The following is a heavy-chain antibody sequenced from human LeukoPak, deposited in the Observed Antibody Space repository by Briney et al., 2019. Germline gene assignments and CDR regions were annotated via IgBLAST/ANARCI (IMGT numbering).Heavy chain of an antibody. D-gene: IGHD2-15*01. CDR1: GGSISSYY. J-gene: IGHJ3*02. Sequence: SETLSLTCIVSGGSISSYYWSWIRQSPGKGLEWIGYISYSGTTNYHPSLKSRVTISLDTSKSQFSLKLSSVTAADTAVYYCARFSWTHAFDIWGQGTMVTVSS. V-gene: IGHV4-59*12. CDR3: ARFSWTHAFDI. CDR2: ISYSGTT.